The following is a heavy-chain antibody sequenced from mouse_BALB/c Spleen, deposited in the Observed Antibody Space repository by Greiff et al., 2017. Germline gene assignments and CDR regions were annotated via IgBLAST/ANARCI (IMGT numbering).Heavy chain of an antibody. D-gene: IGHD5-1*01. Sequence: VQLQQSGAVLARPGASVKLSCKASGYTFTSYWMQWVKQRPGQGLEWIGAIYPGDSDTRYNQKFKGKATLTADKSSSTAYMQLSSLASEDSAVYYCAREMRNLYAMDYWGQGTSVTVSS. J-gene: IGHJ4*01. CDR3: AREMRNLYAMDY. V-gene: IGHV1-87*01. CDR1: GYTFTSYW. CDR2: IYPGDSDT.